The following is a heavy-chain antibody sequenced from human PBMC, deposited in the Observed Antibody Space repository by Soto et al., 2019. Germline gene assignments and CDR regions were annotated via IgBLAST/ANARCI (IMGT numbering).Heavy chain of an antibody. CDR2: VFNSGST. D-gene: IGHD3-16*01. CDR1: SGSVGSGRYY. Sequence: SETLSLTCTVYSGSVGSGRYYWSWIRQTPGKGLEWIASVFNSGSTYLNPSLKSRVTISVGSSKRQFSLRLQSVTAADTGVYYCAKGEPRRYFDYWGQGTLVTVSS. J-gene: IGHJ4*02. V-gene: IGHV4-61*01. CDR3: AKGEPRRYFDY.